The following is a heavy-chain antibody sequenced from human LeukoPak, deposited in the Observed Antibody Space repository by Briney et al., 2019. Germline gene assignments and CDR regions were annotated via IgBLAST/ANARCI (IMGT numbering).Heavy chain of an antibody. V-gene: IGHV4-4*07. CDR3: ARATYCSSTSCPDAFDI. Sequence: SETLSLTCTVSGGSISSYYWSWIRQPAGKRLEWIGHIYTSGSTNYNPSLKSRVTMSVDTSKNQFSLKLSSVTAADTAVYYCARATYCSSTSCPDAFDIWGQGTMVTVSS. J-gene: IGHJ3*02. CDR2: IYTSGST. CDR1: GGSISSYY. D-gene: IGHD2-2*01.